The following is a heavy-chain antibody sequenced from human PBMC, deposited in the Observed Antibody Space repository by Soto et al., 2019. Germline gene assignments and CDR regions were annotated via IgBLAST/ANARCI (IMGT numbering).Heavy chain of an antibody. J-gene: IGHJ5*02. Sequence: HPGGSLRLSCAASGFTFSSYAMSWVRQAPGKGLEWVSVISGSGGSTYYADSVKGRFTISRDNSKNTLYLQMNSLRAEDTAVYYCAKDLGDLPWNWFDPWGQGTLVTVSS. CDR2: ISGSGGST. CDR1: GFTFSSYA. V-gene: IGHV3-23*01. D-gene: IGHD4-17*01. CDR3: AKDLGDLPWNWFDP.